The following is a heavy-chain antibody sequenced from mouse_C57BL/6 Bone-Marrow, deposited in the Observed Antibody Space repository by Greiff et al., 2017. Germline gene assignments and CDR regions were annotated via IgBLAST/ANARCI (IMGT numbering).Heavy chain of an antibody. CDR2: IYPGSGST. Sequence: VQLQQPGAELVKPGASVKMSCKASGYTFTSYWITWVKQRPGQGLEWIGDIYPGSGSTNYNETFKSKATLTVDTSSSTAYMQLSSLTSEDSAVYYCARPYYGSSYGFAYWGQGTLVTVSA. CDR1: GYTFTSYW. D-gene: IGHD1-1*01. J-gene: IGHJ3*01. V-gene: IGHV1-55*01. CDR3: ARPYYGSSYGFAY.